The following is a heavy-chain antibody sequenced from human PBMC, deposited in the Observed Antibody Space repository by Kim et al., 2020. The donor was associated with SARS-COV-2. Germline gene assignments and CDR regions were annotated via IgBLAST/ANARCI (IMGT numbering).Heavy chain of an antibody. J-gene: IGHJ4*02. CDR3: TTARRGGSYSY. D-gene: IGHD1-26*01. V-gene: IGHV3-15*01. Sequence: TDYAAPVKGRFTISRDDSKNTLYLQMNSLKTEDTAVYYCTTARRGGSYSYWGQGTLVTVSS. CDR2: T.